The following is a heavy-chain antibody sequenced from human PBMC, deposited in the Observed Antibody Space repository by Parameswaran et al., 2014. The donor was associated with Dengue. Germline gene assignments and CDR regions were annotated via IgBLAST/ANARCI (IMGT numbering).Heavy chain of an antibody. V-gene: IGHV3-21*01. CDR3: ATSGRYWDAFDI. D-gene: IGHD1-26*01. CDR2: ISGSSNYI. Sequence: KWIRQPPGKRLEWVSFISGSSNYIYYADSLRGRFTISRDNAKNSLYLQMNSLRAEDTAVYYCATSGRYWDAFDIWGQGTMVTVSS. J-gene: IGHJ3*02.